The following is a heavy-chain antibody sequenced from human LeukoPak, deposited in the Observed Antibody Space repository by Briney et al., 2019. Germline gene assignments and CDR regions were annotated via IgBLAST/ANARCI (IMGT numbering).Heavy chain of an antibody. D-gene: IGHD3-22*01. CDR1: GGSISSGGYS. CDR3: ARGDDSSGYLFDY. Sequence: SETLSLTCAVSGGSISSGGYSWSWIRQPPGKGLEWIGYIYHSGSTYYNPSLKSRVAISVDRSKNQFSLKLSSVTAADTAVYYCARGDDSSGYLFDYWGQGTLVTVSS. V-gene: IGHV4-30-2*01. J-gene: IGHJ4*02. CDR2: IYHSGST.